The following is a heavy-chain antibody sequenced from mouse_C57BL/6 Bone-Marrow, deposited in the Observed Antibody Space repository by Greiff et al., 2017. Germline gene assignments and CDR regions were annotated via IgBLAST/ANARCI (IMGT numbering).Heavy chain of an antibody. V-gene: IGHV1-76*01. CDR2: IYPGSGNT. CDR1: GYTFTDYY. Sequence: QVQLQQSGAELVRPGASVKLSCKASGYTFTDYYINWVKQRPGQGLEWIARIYPGSGNTYYNEKFKGKATLTAEKSSSTAYMQLSSLASEDSAVYFCARYGYDDGDCWGKGTTLTVSS. J-gene: IGHJ2*01. D-gene: IGHD2-2*01. CDR3: ARYGYDDGDC.